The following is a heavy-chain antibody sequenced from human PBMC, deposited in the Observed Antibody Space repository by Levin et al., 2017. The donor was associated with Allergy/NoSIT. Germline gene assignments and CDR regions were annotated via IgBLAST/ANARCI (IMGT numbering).Heavy chain of an antibody. CDR2: IYHSGST. Sequence: SETLSLTCTVSGNSISNNYYGGWIRQPPGKGLEWIGSIYHSGSTYYNPSLKSRVTISVDTSKNQFSLKLSSVTAADTAVYYCASGPGNWNFWGQGTLVTVSS. CDR1: GNSISNNYY. J-gene: IGHJ4*02. CDR3: ASGPGNWNF. V-gene: IGHV4-38-2*02. D-gene: IGHD1-1*01.